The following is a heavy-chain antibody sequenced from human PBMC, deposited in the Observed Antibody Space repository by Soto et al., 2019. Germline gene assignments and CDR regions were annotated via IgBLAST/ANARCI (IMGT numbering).Heavy chain of an antibody. Sequence: QVQLVQSGAEVKKPGASVKVSYKASGYTFTSYGISWVRQAPGQGLEWMGWISAYNGNTNYAQKLQGRVTMTTDTSTSTAYMELRSLRSDDTAVYYCARVPYYYDSSGYWAFDYWGQGTLVTVSS. V-gene: IGHV1-18*01. CDR2: ISAYNGNT. CDR3: ARVPYYYDSSGYWAFDY. J-gene: IGHJ4*02. CDR1: GYTFTSYG. D-gene: IGHD3-22*01.